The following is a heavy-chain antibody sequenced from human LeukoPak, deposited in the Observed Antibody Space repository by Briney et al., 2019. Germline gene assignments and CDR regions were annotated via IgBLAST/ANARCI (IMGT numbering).Heavy chain of an antibody. Sequence: GGSLRLSCAASGCTFRSYGIHWVRQAPVKGLEWVAFIRYDGSDKYFADIVKGRFTISRDNSKNTVYLQMNSLRVEDTAIYYCARDPLTGSYGVNWLDPWGQGTLVTVSS. D-gene: IGHD1-26*01. CDR2: IRYDGSDK. CDR1: GCTFRSYG. V-gene: IGHV3-30*02. J-gene: IGHJ5*02. CDR3: ARDPLTGSYGVNWLDP.